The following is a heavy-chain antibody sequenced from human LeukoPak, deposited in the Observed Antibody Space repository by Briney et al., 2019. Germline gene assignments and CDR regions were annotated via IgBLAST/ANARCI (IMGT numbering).Heavy chain of an antibody. D-gene: IGHD2-2*01. V-gene: IGHV5-51*01. CDR1: GYNLMSYW. CDR2: IHLSDFEI. Sequence: GESLKISCKGSGYNLMSYWIGWARQMPGKGLEWVAFIHLSDFEIRYSPSFQGQVTISADKSISTAYLQWSSLKASDTAMYYCARGEDGAAGCSSTSCPPDFDYWGQGTLVTVSS. J-gene: IGHJ4*02. CDR3: ARGEDGAAGCSSTSCPPDFDY.